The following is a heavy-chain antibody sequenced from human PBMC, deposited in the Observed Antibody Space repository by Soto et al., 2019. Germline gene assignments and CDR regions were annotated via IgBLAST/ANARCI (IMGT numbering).Heavy chain of an antibody. CDR1: GFSLSTSGVG. CDR2: IYWDDDK. D-gene: IGHD5-12*01. J-gene: IGHJ4*02. CDR3: SHKYSGDEWRVYFDY. Sequence: QITLKESGPTLVKPTQTLTLTCTFSGFSLSTSGVGVGWIRQPPGKALEWLALIYWDDDKRYSTSLKSRLTINKDTSQHQVVLTMTNMDPVDTATYYCSHKYSGDEWRVYFDYWGQGTLVTVAS. V-gene: IGHV2-5*02.